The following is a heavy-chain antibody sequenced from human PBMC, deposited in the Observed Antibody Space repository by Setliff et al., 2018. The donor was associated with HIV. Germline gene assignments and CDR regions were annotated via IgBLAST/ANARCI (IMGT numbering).Heavy chain of an antibody. V-gene: IGHV1-8*01. J-gene: IGHJ4*02. CDR1: GYSFINSG. CDR2: MNPNSGNT. Sequence: ASVKVSCKASGYSFINSGISWVRQATGQGLEWMGWMNPNSGNTGYAQKFQGRVTMTRNTSISTAYMELSSLRSEDTAVYYCARGRRFNYYDSSGYSDYWGQGTLVTVSS. CDR3: ARGRRFNYYDSSGYSDY. D-gene: IGHD3-22*01.